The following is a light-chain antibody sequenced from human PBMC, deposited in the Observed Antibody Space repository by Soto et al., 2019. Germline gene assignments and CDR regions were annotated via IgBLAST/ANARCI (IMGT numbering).Light chain of an antibody. CDR1: QGISSY. CDR3: QQLDSFPYT. V-gene: IGKV1-9*01. Sequence: DIQLTQSPSFLSASVGDRVTITCRASQGISSYLNWYQQKPGKAPKLLINVVSTLQSGVPSRFSGSRSGTEFTLTISSLQPEDFATYYCQQLDSFPYTFGQGTKLEIK. J-gene: IGKJ2*01. CDR2: VVS.